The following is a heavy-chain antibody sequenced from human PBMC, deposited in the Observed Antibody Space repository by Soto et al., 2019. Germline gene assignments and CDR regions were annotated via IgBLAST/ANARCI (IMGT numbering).Heavy chain of an antibody. CDR2: IYYSGST. CDR3: ARSPYNWSGYYPLDY. CDR1: GGSISSGGYY. D-gene: IGHD3-3*01. Sequence: SETLSLTCTVSGGSISSGGYYWSWIRQHPGKGLEWIGYIYYSGSTYYNPSLKSRVTISVDTSKNQFSLKLSSVTAADTAVYYCARSPYNWSGYYPLDYWGQGTLVTASS. V-gene: IGHV4-31*03. J-gene: IGHJ4*02.